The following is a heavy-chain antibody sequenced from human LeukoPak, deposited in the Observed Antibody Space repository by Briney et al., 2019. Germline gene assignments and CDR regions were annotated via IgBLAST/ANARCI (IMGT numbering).Heavy chain of an antibody. Sequence: ASVKVSCKASGYTFSNFYMHWVRQAPGQGLEWMGIINPSGGSTTYAQKFQGRVTMTRDTSTSTVYVEPSSLRSEDTAVYYCARVKPGSYDFWSGYYDAFDIWGQGTMVTVSS. J-gene: IGHJ3*02. V-gene: IGHV1-46*01. CDR1: GYTFSNFY. D-gene: IGHD3-3*01. CDR2: INPSGGST. CDR3: ARVKPGSYDFWSGYYDAFDI.